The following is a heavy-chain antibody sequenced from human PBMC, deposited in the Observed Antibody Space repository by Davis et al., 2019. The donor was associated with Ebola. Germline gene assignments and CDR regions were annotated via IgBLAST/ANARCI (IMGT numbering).Heavy chain of an antibody. V-gene: IGHV3-73*01. CDR2: IRSKANSYAT. Sequence: PGGSLRLSCAASGFTFSGSAMHWVRQASGKGLEWVGRIRSKANSYATAYAASVKGRFTISRDDSKNTAYLQMNSLKTEDTAVYYCTTDASIRYFDWLLSGDAFDIWGQGTMVTVSS. D-gene: IGHD3-9*01. CDR3: TTDASIRYFDWLLSGDAFDI. CDR1: GFTFSGSA. J-gene: IGHJ3*02.